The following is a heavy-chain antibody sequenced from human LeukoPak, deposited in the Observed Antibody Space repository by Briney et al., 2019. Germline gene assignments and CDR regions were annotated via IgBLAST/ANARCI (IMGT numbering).Heavy chain of an antibody. CDR1: GLAVSSNY. CDR3: ARWHGSGSYYNDNYYYYGMDV. J-gene: IGHJ6*02. V-gene: IGHV3-53*01. Sequence: PGGSLRLSCAASGLAVSSNYMSWVRQAPGKGLEWVSVIYSGGSTYYADSVKGRFTISRDNSKNTLYLQMNSLRAEDTAVYYCARWHGSGSYYNDNYYYYGMDVWGQGTTVTVSS. CDR2: IYSGGST. D-gene: IGHD3-10*01.